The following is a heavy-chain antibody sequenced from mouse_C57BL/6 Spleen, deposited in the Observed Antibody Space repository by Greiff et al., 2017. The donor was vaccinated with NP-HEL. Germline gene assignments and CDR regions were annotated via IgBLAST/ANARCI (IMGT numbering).Heavy chain of an antibody. Sequence: EVHLVESGGGLVKPGGSLKLSCAASGFTFSSYAMSWVRQTPEKRLEWVATISDGGSYTYYPDNVKGRFTISRDNAKNNLYLQMSHLKSEDTAMYYCARAHYDYDAMDYWGQGTSVTVSS. D-gene: IGHD1-1*02. CDR1: GFTFSSYA. CDR2: ISDGGSYT. V-gene: IGHV5-4*01. J-gene: IGHJ4*01. CDR3: ARAHYDYDAMDY.